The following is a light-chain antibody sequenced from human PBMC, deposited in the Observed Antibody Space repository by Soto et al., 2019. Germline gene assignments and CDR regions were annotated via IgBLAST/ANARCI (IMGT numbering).Light chain of an antibody. Sequence: EIVLTQSPGTLSLSPGERATISCRASQSVSSSYLAWYQQKPGQAPRLIIYGASSRSTGIPYRFSGSGSGTDFTLTISRLEPEDFAVYYCQQYGSSPGTFGQGTKVEIK. V-gene: IGKV3-20*01. CDR1: QSVSSSY. J-gene: IGKJ1*01. CDR2: GAS. CDR3: QQYGSSPGT.